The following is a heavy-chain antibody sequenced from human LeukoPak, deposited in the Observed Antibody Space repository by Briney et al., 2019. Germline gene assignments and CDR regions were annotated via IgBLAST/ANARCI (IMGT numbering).Heavy chain of an antibody. CDR3: ARGNGRVLPWFGEDKYNWFDP. Sequence: SVKVSYKASGYTFTSYYMHWVRQAPGQGLEWMGIIKPRGGSTSYAQKFQGRVTMTRDTSTSTVYMELSSLRSEDTAVYYCARGNGRVLPWFGEDKYNWFDPWGQGTLVTVSS. J-gene: IGHJ5*02. V-gene: IGHV1-46*03. CDR2: IKPRGGST. CDR1: GYTFTSYY. D-gene: IGHD3-10*01.